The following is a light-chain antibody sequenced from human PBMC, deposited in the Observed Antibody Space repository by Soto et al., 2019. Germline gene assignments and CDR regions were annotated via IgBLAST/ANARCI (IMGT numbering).Light chain of an antibody. Sequence: QSVLTQPPSASGTPGQRVTISCSGSNSNIGSNKVNWYQQLPGMAPKLLIYTSNQRPSGVPDRFSGSKSGTSASLAISGLQSEDEADYYCATWDDSLHGYVFGTGTKVTVL. J-gene: IGLJ1*01. CDR3: ATWDDSLHGYV. CDR2: TSN. V-gene: IGLV1-44*01. CDR1: NSNIGSNK.